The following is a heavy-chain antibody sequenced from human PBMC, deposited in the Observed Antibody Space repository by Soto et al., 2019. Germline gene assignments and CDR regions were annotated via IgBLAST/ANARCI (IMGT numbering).Heavy chain of an antibody. CDR2: IFANGHT. Sequence: SETLSLTCIVSGGSISEKYWNWVRQPPGKGLEWIGLIFANGHTDYNPSLKSRVTMSVDASKNQFSLRLTSMTAADAAVYYCVASLAASGLNWLDPWGRGTLVTVSS. D-gene: IGHD6-13*01. V-gene: IGHV4-4*07. CDR3: VASLAASGLNWLDP. J-gene: IGHJ5*02. CDR1: GGSISEKY.